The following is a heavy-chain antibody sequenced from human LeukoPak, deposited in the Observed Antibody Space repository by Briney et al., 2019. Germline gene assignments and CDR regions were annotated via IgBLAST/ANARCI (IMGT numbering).Heavy chain of an antibody. CDR1: GFSLSTDGVG. CDR3: AHRGYFGSGSYFDY. Sequence: ESGPTLVNPTQTLTLTCTFSGFSLSTDGVGVGWIRQPPGKALEWLALIYWNDYKYYSPSLKNRLTITKDTSNNHVVLTLTNMDPVDTATYYCAHRGYFGSGSYFDYWGQGTLVTVSS. CDR2: IYWNDYK. D-gene: IGHD3-10*01. V-gene: IGHV2-5*01. J-gene: IGHJ4*02.